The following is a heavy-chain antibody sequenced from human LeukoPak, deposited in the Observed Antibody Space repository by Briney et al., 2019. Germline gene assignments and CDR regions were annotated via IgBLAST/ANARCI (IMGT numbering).Heavy chain of an antibody. V-gene: IGHV1-2*02. CDR1: GYTFTGYY. Sequence: GESLKISCKASGYTFTGYYMHWVRQAPGQGLEWMGWINPNSGGTNYAQKFQGRVTMTRDTSISTAYMELSRLRSDDTAVYYCARPYYYDRGVSFGAFDIWGQGTMVTVSS. D-gene: IGHD3-22*01. J-gene: IGHJ3*02. CDR3: ARPYYYDRGVSFGAFDI. CDR2: INPNSGGT.